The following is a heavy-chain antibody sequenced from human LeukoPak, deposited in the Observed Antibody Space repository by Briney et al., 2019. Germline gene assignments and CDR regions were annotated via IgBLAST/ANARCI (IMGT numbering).Heavy chain of an antibody. CDR2: INPNSGGT. CDR1: GYTFTGYY. CDR3: ARDTARITIFGVAKYVDV. Sequence: GASVKVSCKASGYTFTGYYMHWVRQAPGQGLEWMGWINPNSGGTNYAQKFQGRVTLTRDTSISTAYMELSRLRSDDTAVYYCARDTARITIFGVAKYVDVWGKGTTVTVSS. D-gene: IGHD3-3*01. V-gene: IGHV1-2*02. J-gene: IGHJ6*03.